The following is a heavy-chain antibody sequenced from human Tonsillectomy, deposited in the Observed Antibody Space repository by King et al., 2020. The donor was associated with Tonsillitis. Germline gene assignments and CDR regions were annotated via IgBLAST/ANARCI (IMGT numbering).Heavy chain of an antibody. CDR2: IKQDGSEK. Sequence: VQLVESGGGLVQPGGSLRLSCAASGFTFSSYWMTWVRQAPGKGLEWVANIKQDGSEKYYVDSVKGRFTISRDTAKNSLYLQMNSLRAEDTAVYYCARDPTYYYDSSGYYYSHFDYWGQGTLVTVSS. CDR3: ARDPTYYYDSSGYYYSHFDY. V-gene: IGHV3-7*04. CDR1: GFTFSSYW. D-gene: IGHD3-22*01. J-gene: IGHJ4*02.